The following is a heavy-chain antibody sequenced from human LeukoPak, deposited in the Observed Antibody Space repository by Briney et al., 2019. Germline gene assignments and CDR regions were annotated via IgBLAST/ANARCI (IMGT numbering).Heavy chain of an antibody. CDR3: ARDSCSGGSCYLGSNDY. D-gene: IGHD2-15*01. J-gene: IGHJ4*02. V-gene: IGHV1-3*01. CDR2: INAGNGNT. CDR1: GYTFTSYA. Sequence: ASVKVSCKASGYTFTSYAMHWVRQAPGQRLEWMGWINAGNGNTKYSQKFQGRVTITRDTSTSTAYMELRSLRSDDTAVYYCARDSCSGGSCYLGSNDYWGQGTLVTVSS.